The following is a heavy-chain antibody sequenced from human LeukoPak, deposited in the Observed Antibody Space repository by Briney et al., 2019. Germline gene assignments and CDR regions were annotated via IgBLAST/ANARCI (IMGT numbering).Heavy chain of an antibody. CDR1: GASINTYA. J-gene: IGHJ5*02. V-gene: IGHV4-4*07. CDR2: IYPSGNT. CDR3: ARDLDLRYCSIATCSGNWFDP. Sequence: ASETLSLTCTVSGASINTYAWTWIRQPAGKRLEWIGRIYPSGNTNYSPSLKSRLTMSIDTSKSQFSLNLSSVTAADTAVYYCARDLDLRYCSIATCSGNWFDPWGQGTLVTVSS. D-gene: IGHD2-2*01.